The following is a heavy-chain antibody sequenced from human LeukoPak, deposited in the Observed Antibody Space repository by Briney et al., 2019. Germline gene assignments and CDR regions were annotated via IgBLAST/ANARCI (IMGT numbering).Heavy chain of an antibody. J-gene: IGHJ4*02. CDR2: IKQDGSEK. V-gene: IGHV3-7*04. CDR1: GFTFSSYW. Sequence: PGGSLRLSCAASGFTFSSYWMTWVRQAPGKGLEWVANIKQDGSEKFYVDSVKGRFSISRDNAKNSLYLQMNSLRAEDTAVYYCARDRVILWFGELPGWGQGTLVTVSS. D-gene: IGHD3-10*01. CDR3: ARDRVILWFGELPG.